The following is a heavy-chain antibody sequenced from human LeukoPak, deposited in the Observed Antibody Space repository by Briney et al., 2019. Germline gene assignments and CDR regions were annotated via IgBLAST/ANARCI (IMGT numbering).Heavy chain of an antibody. CDR3: TRLALSYDILTGYRDFDY. CDR1: GFTFTGSA. V-gene: IGHV3-73*01. J-gene: IGHJ4*02. Sequence: PGGSLRLSCAASGFTFTGSAMHWVRQASGKGLEWVGRIRSKANSYATAYAASVKGRFTISRDDSRNTAYLQMNSLKTEDTAVYYCTRLALSYDILTGYRDFDYWGQGTLVTVSS. D-gene: IGHD3-9*01. CDR2: IRSKANSYAT.